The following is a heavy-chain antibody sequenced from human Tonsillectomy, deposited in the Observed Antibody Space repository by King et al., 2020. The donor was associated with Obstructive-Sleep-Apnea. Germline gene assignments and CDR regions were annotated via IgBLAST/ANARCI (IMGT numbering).Heavy chain of an antibody. CDR3: AKDLGLGELFIRGFDY. D-gene: IGHD3-16*01. V-gene: IGHV3-9*01. CDR1: GFSFDDYA. CDR2: ISRNSGHI. J-gene: IGHJ4*02. Sequence: VQLVESGGGFVQPGRSLRLSCAASGFSFDDYAMNWVRQAPGKGLEWVAAISRNSGHIGYADSVKGRFTISRDNAKNYLDLQMNSLRGEDTVLYYCAKDLGLGELFIRGFDYWGQGILVTVYS.